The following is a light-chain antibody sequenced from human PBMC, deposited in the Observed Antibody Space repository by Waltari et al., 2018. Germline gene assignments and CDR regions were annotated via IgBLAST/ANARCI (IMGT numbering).Light chain of an antibody. CDR2: LGS. CDR3: MQARQTPYT. V-gene: IGKV2-28*01. J-gene: IGKJ2*01. Sequence: IVMTQSPLSLPVTPGEAASISGRARQSLLDRNGYNYLDWYLQKPGQSPQLLIYLGSTRASGVPDRFSGDASGTQFTLRISRVEAEDVGVYYCMQARQTPYTFGQGTKLEIK. CDR1: QSLLDRNGYNY.